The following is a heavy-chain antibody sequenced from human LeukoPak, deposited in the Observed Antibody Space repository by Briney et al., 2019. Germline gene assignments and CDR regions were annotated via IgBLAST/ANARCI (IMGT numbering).Heavy chain of an antibody. CDR2: ISWNSGSI. Sequence: GGSLRLSCAASGFTFDGYAMHWVRQAPGKGLEWVSGISWNSGSIGYADSVKGRFTISRDNAKNSLYLQMNSLRAEDTALYYCANGIGDSSGYYTQWGQGTLVTVSS. CDR3: ANGIGDSSGYYTQ. V-gene: IGHV3-9*01. CDR1: GFTFDGYA. J-gene: IGHJ4*02. D-gene: IGHD3-22*01.